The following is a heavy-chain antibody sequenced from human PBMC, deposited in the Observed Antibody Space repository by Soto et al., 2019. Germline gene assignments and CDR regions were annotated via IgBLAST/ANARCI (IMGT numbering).Heavy chain of an antibody. V-gene: IGHV4-30-4*01. D-gene: IGHD6-6*01. CDR2: IYYSGST. CDR3: ARVAARPDGYYGMDV. CDR1: GGSISSGDYY. Sequence: SETLSLTCTVSGGSISSGDYYWSWIRQPPGKGLEWIGYIYYSGSTYYNPSLKSRVTISVDTSKNQFSLKLSSVTAADTAVYYCARVAARPDGYYGMDVWGQGATVTVSS. J-gene: IGHJ6*02.